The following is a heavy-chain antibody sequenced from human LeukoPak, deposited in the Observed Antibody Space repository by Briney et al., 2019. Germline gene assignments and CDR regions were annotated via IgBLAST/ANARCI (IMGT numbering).Heavy chain of an antibody. V-gene: IGHV3-48*02. J-gene: IGHJ4*02. CDR1: GFTFSSYG. Sequence: GGSLRLSCAASGFTFSSYGMHWVRQAPGKGLEWVSYISSSSSTIYYADSVKGRFTISRDNAKNSLYLQMNSLRDEDTAVYYCAREAYDSSGYYFFDYWGQGTLVTVSS. D-gene: IGHD3-22*01. CDR2: ISSSSSTI. CDR3: AREAYDSSGYYFFDY.